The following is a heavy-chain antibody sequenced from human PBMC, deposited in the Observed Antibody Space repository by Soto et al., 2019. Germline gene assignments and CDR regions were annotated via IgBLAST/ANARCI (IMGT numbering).Heavy chain of an antibody. CDR2: IYYSGST. CDR3: ARGIECWYHGRYCYGMDF. J-gene: IGHJ6*02. Sequence: PSETLSLTCTVSGGSISSYYWSWIRQPPGKGLEWIGYIYYSGSTNYNPSLKSRVTISVDTSKNQFSLKLSSVTAADTAVYYCARGIECWYHGRYCYGMDFWGQGTTVTVSS. D-gene: IGHD6-13*01. V-gene: IGHV4-59*01. CDR1: GGSISSYY.